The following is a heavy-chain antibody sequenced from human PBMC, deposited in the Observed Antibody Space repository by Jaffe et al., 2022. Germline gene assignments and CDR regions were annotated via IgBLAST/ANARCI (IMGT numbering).Heavy chain of an antibody. CDR3: AGNTRATVEYFFDY. CDR2: IYTSGNT. J-gene: IGHJ4*02. CDR1: GGSTSSGSYY. D-gene: IGHD4-17*01. Sequence: QVQLQESGPGLVEPSQTLSLTCTVSGGSTSSGSYYWSWIRQPAGKGLEWIGRIYTSGNTNYNPSLKSRVTISVDTSKNQFSLKLSSVTAADTAVYYCAGNTRATVEYFFDYWGQGTLVTVSS. V-gene: IGHV4-61*02.